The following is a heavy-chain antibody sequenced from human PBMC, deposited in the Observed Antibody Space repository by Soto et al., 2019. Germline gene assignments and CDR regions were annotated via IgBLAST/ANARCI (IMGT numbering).Heavy chain of an antibody. Sequence: RRSLRLSCAASGFTFSSYSMNWVRQAPGKGLEWVSYISSSSSTIYYADSVKGRFTISRDNAKNSLYLQMNSLRDEDTAVYYGARDRRVLQSKSFDYWGQGTLVTVSS. CDR3: ARDRRVLQSKSFDY. V-gene: IGHV3-48*02. CDR2: ISSSSSTI. CDR1: GFTFSSYS. J-gene: IGHJ4*02. D-gene: IGHD1-1*01.